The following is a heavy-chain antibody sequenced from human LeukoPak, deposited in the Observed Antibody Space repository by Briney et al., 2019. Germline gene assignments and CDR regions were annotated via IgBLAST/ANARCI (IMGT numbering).Heavy chain of an antibody. V-gene: IGHV4-61*02. CDR1: GGSISSGSYY. J-gene: IGHJ3*02. D-gene: IGHD3-3*02. CDR3: ARDSAHFWSGYAFDI. CDR2: IYTSGST. Sequence: PSQTLSLTCTVSGGSISSGSYYWSWIRQPAGKGLEWIGRIYTSGSTNYNPSLKSRVTISVDTSKNQFSLKLGSVTAADTAVYYCARDSAHFWSGYAFDIWGQGTMVTVSS.